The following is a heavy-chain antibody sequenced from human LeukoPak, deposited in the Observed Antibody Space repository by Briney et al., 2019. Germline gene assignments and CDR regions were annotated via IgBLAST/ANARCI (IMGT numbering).Heavy chain of an antibody. CDR3: ASFGNSWYYFDY. D-gene: IGHD6-13*01. CDR1: GFTFSTYA. V-gene: IGHV3-23*01. Sequence: GGSLRLSCTASGFTFSTYAMSWVRQAPGKGLEWASGISTSGGTTYYADSVKGRFTISRDNSKNTLYLQMSSLRAEDTAVYYCASFGNSWYYFDYWGQGTLVTVSS. CDR2: ISTSGGTT. J-gene: IGHJ4*02.